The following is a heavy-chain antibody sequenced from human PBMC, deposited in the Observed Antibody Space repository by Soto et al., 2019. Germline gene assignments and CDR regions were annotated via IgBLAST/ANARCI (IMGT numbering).Heavy chain of an antibody. J-gene: IGHJ4*02. D-gene: IGHD2-15*01. Sequence: XSVKVSFKASCYTFNSYGISWVRQAPGQGLEWMGWISAYNGNTNYAQKLQGRVTMTTDTSTRTAYMELRSLRSDDTAVYYCARVPRGTVVVVAATLFDYWGQGTLVTVSS. CDR2: ISAYNGNT. V-gene: IGHV1-18*01. CDR3: ARVPRGTVVVVAATLFDY. CDR1: CYTFNSYG.